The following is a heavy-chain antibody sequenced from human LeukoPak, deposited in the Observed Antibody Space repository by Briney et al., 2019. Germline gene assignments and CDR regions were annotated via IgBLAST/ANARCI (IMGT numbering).Heavy chain of an antibody. V-gene: IGHV3-23*01. J-gene: IGHJ4*02. D-gene: IGHD4-17*01. CDR3: ARDNGEHLFDY. CDR1: GFTFSSHA. Sequence: GGSLRLSCAASGFTFSSHAMSWVRQAPGKGLGWVSAISGSGDRTYHADAVKGRFTISRDNSKTTLSLQMNSLRAEDTAVYSCARDNGEHLFDYWGQGTLVTVSS. CDR2: ISGSGDRT.